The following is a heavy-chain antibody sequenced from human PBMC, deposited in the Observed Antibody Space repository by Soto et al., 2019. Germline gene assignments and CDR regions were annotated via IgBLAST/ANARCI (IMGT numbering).Heavy chain of an antibody. CDR1: GFTFSNYA. Sequence: EVQLLESGGGLVQPGGSLRLSCAASGFTFSNYAMNWGRQAPGKGLEWVSSIGTGGDTNYADSVKGRFTISRDNSRDTLYLQMNSLRAEDTALYYCAKKYYFDNWGQGTLVTVSS. V-gene: IGHV3-23*01. J-gene: IGHJ4*02. CDR2: IGTGGDT. CDR3: AKKYYFDN.